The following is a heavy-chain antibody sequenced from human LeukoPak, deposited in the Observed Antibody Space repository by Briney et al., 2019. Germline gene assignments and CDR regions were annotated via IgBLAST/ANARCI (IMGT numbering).Heavy chain of an antibody. CDR2: ISGTGGNT. D-gene: IGHD2/OR15-2a*01. J-gene: IGHJ6*02. V-gene: IGHV3-23*01. CDR3: AKDLYPDYFNYGMDV. Sequence: PGGSLRLSCAASGFTFSDYAMTWVRQAPGKGLEWVSAISGTGGNTFYVDSVKGRFTISRDNSKNTLYLQMNSLRAEDTAVYYCAKDLYPDYFNYGMDVWGQGTTVTVSS. CDR1: GFTFSDYA.